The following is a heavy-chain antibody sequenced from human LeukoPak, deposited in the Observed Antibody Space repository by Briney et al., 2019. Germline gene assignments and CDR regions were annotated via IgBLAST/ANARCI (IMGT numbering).Heavy chain of an antibody. Sequence: ASVKVSCKASGYTFTSYGISWVRQAPGQGLEWMGWISAYNGNTNYAQKLQGRVTMTTDTSTSTAYMELRSLRSDDTAVYYCARVRVSIVGATTDYYYYYMDVWGKGTTVTISS. CDR1: GYTFTSYG. J-gene: IGHJ6*03. CDR2: ISAYNGNT. V-gene: IGHV1-18*01. D-gene: IGHD1-26*01. CDR3: ARVRVSIVGATTDYYYYYMDV.